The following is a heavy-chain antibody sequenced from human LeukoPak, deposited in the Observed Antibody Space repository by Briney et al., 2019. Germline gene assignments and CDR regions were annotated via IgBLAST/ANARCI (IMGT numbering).Heavy chain of an antibody. D-gene: IGHD6-19*01. Sequence: GEPLKISCKGSGYSFTSYWIGWVRQMPGKGLEWMGIIYPGDSDTRYSPSFQGQATISADKSISTAYLQWSSLKASDTAMYYCARGLEQWLNWFDPWGQGTLVTVSS. CDR2: IYPGDSDT. V-gene: IGHV5-51*01. J-gene: IGHJ5*02. CDR1: GYSFTSYW. CDR3: ARGLEQWLNWFDP.